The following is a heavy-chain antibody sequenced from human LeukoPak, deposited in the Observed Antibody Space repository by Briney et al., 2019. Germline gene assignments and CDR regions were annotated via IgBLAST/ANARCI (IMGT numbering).Heavy chain of an antibody. V-gene: IGHV3-74*01. J-gene: IGHJ6*02. CDR1: GFTFSTYW. Sequence: GGSLRLSYAASGFTFSTYWMHWVRQAPGKGLVWLSRTSNDGSSTTYADSVKGRFTISRDNAKNTLYVQMDSLRAEDTAVYYCARGVWRSYGLDVWGQGTTVTVSS. CDR2: TSNDGSST. CDR3: ARGVWRSYGLDV.